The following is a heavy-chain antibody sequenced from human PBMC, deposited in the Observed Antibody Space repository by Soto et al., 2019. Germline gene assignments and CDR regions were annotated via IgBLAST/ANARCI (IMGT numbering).Heavy chain of an antibody. CDR1: GGTFSSYR. CDR2: IVPIYRTA. Sequence: QVQLVQSGAEVKKPGSSVKVSCKASGGTFSSYRINWVRQAPGQGLEGVGGIVPIYRTADYAQKFQGRVTITAEESARTCSMELRSLKSQDTAVYYCVRDSGAKLSSSWGQGTLGTVSS. J-gene: IGHJ1*01. V-gene: IGHV1-69*01. D-gene: IGHD6-13*01. CDR3: VRDSGAKLSSS.